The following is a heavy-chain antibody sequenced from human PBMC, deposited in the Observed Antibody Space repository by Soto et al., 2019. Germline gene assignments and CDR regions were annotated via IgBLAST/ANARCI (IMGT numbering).Heavy chain of an antibody. Sequence: SGPTLVNPTQTLTLTCTFSGFSLSTSGVGVGWIRQPPGKALEWLALIYWDDDKRYSPSLKSRLTIIKDTSKNQVVLTMTNMDPVDTATYYCAHIMEGYSSRDNRFDPWGQGTLVTVSS. CDR2: IYWDDDK. V-gene: IGHV2-5*02. CDR3: AHIMEGYSSRDNRFDP. J-gene: IGHJ5*02. CDR1: GFSLSTSGVG. D-gene: IGHD6-13*01.